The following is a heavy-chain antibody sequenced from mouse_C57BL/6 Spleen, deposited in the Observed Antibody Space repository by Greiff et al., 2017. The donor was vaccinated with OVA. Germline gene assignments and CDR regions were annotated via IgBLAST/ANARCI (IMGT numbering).Heavy chain of an antibody. CDR1: GFNIKDYY. V-gene: IGHV14-1*01. J-gene: IGHJ4*01. Sequence: EVQLQQSGAELVRPGASVKLSCTASGFNIKDYYMHWVKQRPEQGLEWIGRIDPEDGDTEYAPKFQGKATMTADTSSNTAYLQLSSLTSEDTAVYYCTTGTTVVGPYYYYAMDYWGQGTSVTVSS. CDR3: TTGTTVVGPYYYYAMDY. CDR2: IDPEDGDT. D-gene: IGHD1-1*01.